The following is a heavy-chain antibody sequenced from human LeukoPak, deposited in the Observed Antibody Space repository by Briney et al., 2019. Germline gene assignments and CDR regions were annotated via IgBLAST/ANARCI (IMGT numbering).Heavy chain of an antibody. D-gene: IGHD6-6*01. CDR2: VYTSGST. V-gene: IGHV4-4*07. CDR1: GASIRSYY. Sequence: SETLSLTCTVSGASIRSYYWSWIRQPAGKGLEWIGRVYTSGSTNYNPSLKSQVTMSVDTSKNQISLKVNSVTAADTAVYYCARESYSSSYLFDFWGQGTLVTVSS. J-gene: IGHJ4*02. CDR3: ARESYSSSYLFDF.